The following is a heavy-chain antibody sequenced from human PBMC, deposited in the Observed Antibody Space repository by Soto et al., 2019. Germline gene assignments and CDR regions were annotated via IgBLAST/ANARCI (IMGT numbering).Heavy chain of an antibody. CDR3: AREIAAAFDI. Sequence: GASVKVSCKASGGTFSSYAISWVRQAPGQGLEWMGGIIPIFGTANYAQKFQGRVTITADESTSTAYMELSSLRSEDTAVYYCAREIAAAFDIWGQGTMVTVSS. CDR2: IIPIFGTA. V-gene: IGHV1-69*13. D-gene: IGHD6-13*01. J-gene: IGHJ3*02. CDR1: GGTFSSYA.